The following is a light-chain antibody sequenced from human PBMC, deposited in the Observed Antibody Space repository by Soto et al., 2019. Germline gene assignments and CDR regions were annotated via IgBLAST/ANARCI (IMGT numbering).Light chain of an antibody. CDR1: SSDVGGYNY. CDR3: SSYASSSPLYV. V-gene: IGLV2-14*01. J-gene: IGLJ1*01. Sequence: QSALTQPASVSGSPGQSITISCTGTSSDVGGYNYVSWYQQHPGKAPKLMIYDVSNRPSGVSNRFSGSKSGNTASLTISGLQAEDEADYNCSSYASSSPLYVFGTGTKVT. CDR2: DVS.